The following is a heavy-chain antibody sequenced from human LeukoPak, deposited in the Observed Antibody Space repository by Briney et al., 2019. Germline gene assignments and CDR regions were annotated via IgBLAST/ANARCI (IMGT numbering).Heavy chain of an antibody. CDR2: IHDSGST. CDR1: GASISSGDYH. V-gene: IGHV4-30-4*01. Sequence: PSETLSLTCTVSGASISSGDYHWNWIRQPPGKGLEWIGFIHDSGSTYYTPSLKSRVSISRDISKNQLSLMLSSVTAADTAVYYCARGFGAGNYYYGWFDPWGQGTLVSVSS. D-gene: IGHD3-22*01. CDR3: ARGFGAGNYYYGWFDP. J-gene: IGHJ5*02.